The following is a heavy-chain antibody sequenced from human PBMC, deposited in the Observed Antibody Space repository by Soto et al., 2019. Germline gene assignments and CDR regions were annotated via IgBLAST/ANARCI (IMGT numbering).Heavy chain of an antibody. Sequence: QVQLVQSGAEVKKPGSSMKVSCKSSGGNFSSYTISWVRQAPGQGLEWMGRIIPILGIANYAQKFQGRVTITADKSTSTAYMELSSLRSEVTAVYYCARGYYYDSSGFDYWGQGTLVTVSS. V-gene: IGHV1-69*02. J-gene: IGHJ4*02. CDR3: ARGYYYDSSGFDY. D-gene: IGHD3-22*01. CDR2: IIPILGIA. CDR1: GGNFSSYT.